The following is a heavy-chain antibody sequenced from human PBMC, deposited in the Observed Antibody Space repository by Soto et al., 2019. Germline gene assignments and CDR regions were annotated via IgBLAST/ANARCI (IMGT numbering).Heavy chain of an antibody. V-gene: IGHV5-10-1*01. D-gene: IGHD6-19*01. CDR2: IDPSDSYT. CDR3: ARLKAKQWLVSLVNWFDP. Sequence: GESLKISCKGSGYSFTSYWISWVRQMPGKGLEWMGRIDPSDSYTNYSPSFQGHVTVSADKSISTAYLQWSSLKASDTAMYYCARLKAKQWLVSLVNWFDPWGQGTLVTVSS. J-gene: IGHJ5*02. CDR1: GYSFTSYW.